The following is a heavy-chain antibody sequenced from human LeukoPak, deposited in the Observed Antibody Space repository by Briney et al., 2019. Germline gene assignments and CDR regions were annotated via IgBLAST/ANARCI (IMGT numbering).Heavy chain of an antibody. Sequence: GGSLRLSCAASGFTFSDSDIHWVRQASGKGLEWVGRITTKGTNYATAYAASVKGRFTIPRHDSENTAYLQMNSLKSEDTALYYCTTYRSGHYWGQGTQVTVSS. CDR3: TTYRSGHY. J-gene: IGHJ4*02. D-gene: IGHD6-19*01. CDR2: ITTKGTNYAT. V-gene: IGHV3-73*01. CDR1: GFTFSDSD.